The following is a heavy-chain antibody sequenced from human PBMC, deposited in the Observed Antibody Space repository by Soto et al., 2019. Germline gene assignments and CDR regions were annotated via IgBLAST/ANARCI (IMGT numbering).Heavy chain of an antibody. J-gene: IGHJ4*02. D-gene: IGHD3-22*01. V-gene: IGHV3-33*01. Sequence: QVQLVESGGGVVQPGRSLRLSCAASGFTFSSNGMHWVRQAPGKGLEWVAIIWYDGTNKYYADSVKGRFTISRDNYKNTLYLQMNSLSAEDTAVYFCARDSGIGSGYFSISYYFDYWGQGNLVTVSS. CDR1: GFTFSSNG. CDR2: IWYDGTNK. CDR3: ARDSGIGSGYFSISYYFDY.